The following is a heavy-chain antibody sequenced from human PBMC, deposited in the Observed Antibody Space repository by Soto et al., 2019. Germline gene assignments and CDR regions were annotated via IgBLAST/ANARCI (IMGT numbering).Heavy chain of an antibody. CDR2: IYYSGST. D-gene: IGHD3-16*01. J-gene: IGHJ3*02. CDR3: ARAPLTFGGVMPDAFDI. CDR1: GGSISSGGYY. Sequence: PSETLSLTCTVSGGSISSGGYYWSWIRQHPGKGLEWIGYIYYSGSTYYNPSLKSRVTISVDTSKNQFSLKLSSVTAADTAVYYCARAPLTFGGVMPDAFDIWGQGTMVTVSS. V-gene: IGHV4-31*03.